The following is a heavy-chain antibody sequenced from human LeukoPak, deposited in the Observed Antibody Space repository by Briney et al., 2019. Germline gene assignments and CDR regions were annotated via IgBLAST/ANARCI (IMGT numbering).Heavy chain of an antibody. CDR3: AMVLYDYVWGNYRSEYFDY. J-gene: IGHJ4*02. Sequence: PSETLSLTCGVSGGSFSGYFWTWIRQPPGKGLEWIGEINYSGITKYNPSLKSRVTISVDTSKNQCSLKLPSVTAADTAVYYCAMVLYDYVWGNYRSEYFDYWGQRTLVTVSS. CDR1: GGSFSGYF. D-gene: IGHD3-16*02. CDR2: INYSGIT. V-gene: IGHV4-34*01.